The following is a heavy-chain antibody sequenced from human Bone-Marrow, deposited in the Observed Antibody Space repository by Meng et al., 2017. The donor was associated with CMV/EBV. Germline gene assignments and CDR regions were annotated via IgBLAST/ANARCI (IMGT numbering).Heavy chain of an antibody. CDR2: IYSGGST. CDR3: ARAWYSGNSDLGF. J-gene: IGHJ4*02. Sequence: GESLKISCAASGFTVSSNYMSWVRQAPGKGLEWVSVIYSGGSTYYADSVKGRFTISRDNAKNSLYLQMNSLRAEDTAVYYCARAWYSGNSDLGFWGQGTVVTVSS. D-gene: IGHD4-23*01. V-gene: IGHV3-53*01. CDR1: GFTVSSNY.